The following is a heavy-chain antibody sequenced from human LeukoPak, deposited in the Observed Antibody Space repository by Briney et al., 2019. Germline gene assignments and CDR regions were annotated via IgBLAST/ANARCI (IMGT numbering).Heavy chain of an antibody. CDR3: ARDSYYYDSSGYYRDAFDI. D-gene: IGHD3-22*01. Sequence: SVKVSCKASGGTFSSYAISWVRQAPGQGLEWMGRIIPILGIANYAQKFQGRVTITADKSTSTAYMELSSLRSEDTAVYYCARDSYYYDSSGYYRDAFDIWGQGTMVTVSS. V-gene: IGHV1-69*04. CDR1: GGTFSSYA. J-gene: IGHJ3*02. CDR2: IIPILGIA.